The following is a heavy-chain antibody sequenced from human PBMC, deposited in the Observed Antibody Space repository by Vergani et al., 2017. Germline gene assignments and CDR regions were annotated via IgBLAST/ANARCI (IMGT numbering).Heavy chain of an antibody. Sequence: EVQLVESGGGLVKPGGSLRLSCAASGFSFSSYSMNWVRQAPGKGLEWVASISGSSSYVFYRDSVEGRFTITRDNAKKSVYLQMNSLRAEDTAMYYCARDGVNYYDSSGTNDYWGQGTLVTVSS. CDR2: ISGSSSYV. J-gene: IGHJ4*02. D-gene: IGHD3-22*01. CDR3: ARDGVNYYDSSGTNDY. V-gene: IGHV3-21*02. CDR1: GFSFSSYS.